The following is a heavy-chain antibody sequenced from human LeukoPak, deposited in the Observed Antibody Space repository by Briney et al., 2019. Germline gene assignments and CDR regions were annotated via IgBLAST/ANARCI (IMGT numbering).Heavy chain of an antibody. CDR3: VRDAPGTTPFDH. D-gene: IGHD1-7*01. CDR1: GFNFRDDW. CDR2: IKVNGDDI. J-gene: IGHJ4*02. V-gene: IGHV3-74*01. Sequence: GGSLRLSCGASGFNFRDDWMHGVPQAPGKGRGWLSGIKVNGDDIGYARPVRGRSTISRDNDKTTPYWQMRSLRAEDTAVYYCVRDAPGTTPFDHWGQGTLVTVSS.